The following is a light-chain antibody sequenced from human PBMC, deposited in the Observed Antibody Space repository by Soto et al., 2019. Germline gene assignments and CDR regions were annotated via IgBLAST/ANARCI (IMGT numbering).Light chain of an antibody. CDR1: QNTNNY. V-gene: IGKV1-33*01. CDR3: DQYENRPT. J-gene: IGKJ5*01. CDR2: DAS. Sequence: DIPMTQTPASLSASVRERVTITGQSSQNTNNYLNWYQQKPGRAPKLLIYDASNLEAGVPSRFRGSGSGTDFTFTMSRLQPEDIATYYWDQYENRPTLGEGTRLEIK.